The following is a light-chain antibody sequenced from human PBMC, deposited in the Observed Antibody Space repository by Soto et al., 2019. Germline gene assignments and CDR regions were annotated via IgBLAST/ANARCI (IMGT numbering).Light chain of an antibody. V-gene: IGLV2-8*01. CDR1: SSDVGAYKS. Sequence: QSALTQPPSASGSPGQSVTIYCTGTSSDVGAYKSVSWYQQHPGKAPQLMIYEVSKRPSGVPDRFAGSKSGNTASLTVAWLQTEDEADYYCSSYVGNNMGVFGPWTKLTVL. CDR3: SSYVGNNMGV. J-gene: IGLJ1*01. CDR2: EVS.